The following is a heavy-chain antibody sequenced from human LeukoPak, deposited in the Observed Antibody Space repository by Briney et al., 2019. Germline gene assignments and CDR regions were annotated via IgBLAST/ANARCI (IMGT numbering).Heavy chain of an antibody. CDR3: AKPSGITMVRGISWGAFDI. Sequence: GGSLRLSCAASGFTFSSYAMSWVRQAPGKGLEWVSAISGSGGSTYYADSVKGRFTISRNNSKNTLYLQMNSLRAEDTAVYYCAKPSGITMVRGISWGAFDIWGQGTMVTVSS. CDR1: GFTFSSYA. J-gene: IGHJ3*02. CDR2: ISGSGGST. V-gene: IGHV3-23*01. D-gene: IGHD3-10*01.